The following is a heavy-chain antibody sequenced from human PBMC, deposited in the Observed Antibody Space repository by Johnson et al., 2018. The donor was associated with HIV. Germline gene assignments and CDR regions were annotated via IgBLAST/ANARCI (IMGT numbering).Heavy chain of an antibody. Sequence: QVQLVESGGALVKPGGSLRLSCAASGFTFSDYYMTWVRQAPGKGLDWISYISSSGNTIYYADSVPGRFTISRDNAKNSLYLQMNSLRDEDTAVYYCARELRVANWHDVFDIWGQGTMVTVSS. CDR3: ARELRVANWHDVFDI. CDR2: ISSSGNTI. V-gene: IGHV3-11*04. J-gene: IGHJ3*02. CDR1: GFTFSDYY. D-gene: IGHD7-27*01.